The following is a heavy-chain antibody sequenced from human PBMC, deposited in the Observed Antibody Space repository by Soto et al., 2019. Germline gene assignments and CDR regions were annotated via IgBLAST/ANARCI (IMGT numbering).Heavy chain of an antibody. J-gene: IGHJ3*02. CDR2: ISAYNGNT. CDR3: ARDQRSYYYDSSGYPYAFDI. Sequence: ASVKVSCKASGYTFTSYGISWVRQAPGQGLEWMGWISAYNGNTNYAQKLQGRVTMTTDTSTGTAYMELRSLRSDDTAVYYCARDQRSYYYDSSGYPYAFDIWGQGTMVTVSS. D-gene: IGHD3-22*01. CDR1: GYTFTSYG. V-gene: IGHV1-18*04.